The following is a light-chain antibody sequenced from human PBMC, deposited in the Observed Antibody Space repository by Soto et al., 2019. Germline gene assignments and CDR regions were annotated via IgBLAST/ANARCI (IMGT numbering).Light chain of an antibody. CDR3: SSYTSSSTPAV. CDR1: SSDVGSYNR. J-gene: IGLJ3*02. Sequence: QSALTQPPSVSGSPGQSVTISCTGTSSDVGSYNRVSWYQQPPGTAPKLMIYEVSNRPSGVPDRFSGSKSGNTASLTISGRQAEDEADYYCSSYTSSSTPAVFGGGTKLTVL. V-gene: IGLV2-18*02. CDR2: EVS.